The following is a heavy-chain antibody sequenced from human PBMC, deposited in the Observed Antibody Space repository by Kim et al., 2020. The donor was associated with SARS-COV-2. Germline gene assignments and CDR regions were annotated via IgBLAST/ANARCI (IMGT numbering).Heavy chain of an antibody. V-gene: IGHV3-23*01. D-gene: IGHD6-19*01. Sequence: GGSLRLSCAASGFTFSSYAMSWVRQAPGKGLEWVSAISGSGGSTYYADSVKGRFTISRDNSKNTLYLQMNSLRAEDTAVYYCANYHQRLHGSGWYEGPAPFDYWGQGTLVTVSS. CDR3: ANYHQRLHGSGWYEGPAPFDY. J-gene: IGHJ4*02. CDR2: ISGSGGST. CDR1: GFTFSSYA.